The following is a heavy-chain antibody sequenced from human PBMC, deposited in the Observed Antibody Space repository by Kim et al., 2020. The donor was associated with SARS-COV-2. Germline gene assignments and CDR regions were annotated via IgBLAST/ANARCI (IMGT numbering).Heavy chain of an antibody. CDR3: ARALYCKDNTCYTYFLNDLDV. J-gene: IGHJ6*02. Sequence: ASVKVSCQASGYTFTNYYIHWVRQAPGQGPEWMGIINPRGGSTRFAEKFQGRITMTADTSTSSVYMELSSLTSDDTASYYCARALYCKDNTCYTYFLNDLDVWGPGTPVTVSS. CDR1: GYTFTNYY. CDR2: INPRGGST. V-gene: IGHV1-46*01. D-gene: IGHD2-2*02.